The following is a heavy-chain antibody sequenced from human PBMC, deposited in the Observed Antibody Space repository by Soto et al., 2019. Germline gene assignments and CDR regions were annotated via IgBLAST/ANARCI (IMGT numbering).Heavy chain of an antibody. J-gene: IGHJ6*03. CDR3: ARGTSGGSGSYYYYYYMDV. CDR2: IYYSGST. CDR1: GGSISSYY. Sequence: SETLSLTCTVSGGSISSYYWSWIRQPPGKGLEWIGYIYYSGSTNYNPSLKSRVTISVDTSKNQFSLKLSSVTAADTAVYYCARGTSGGSGSYYYYYYMDVWGKGTTVTVSS. D-gene: IGHD3-10*01. V-gene: IGHV4-59*01.